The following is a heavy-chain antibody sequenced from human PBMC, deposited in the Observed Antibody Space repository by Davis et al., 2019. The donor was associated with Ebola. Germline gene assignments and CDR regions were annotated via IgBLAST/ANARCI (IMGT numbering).Heavy chain of an antibody. D-gene: IGHD1-26*01. CDR3: ARAYSGRRNWFDP. CDR2: MNPNSGNT. J-gene: IGHJ5*02. Sequence: ASVKVSCKASGYTFTSYDVNWVRQATGQGLEWMGWMNPNSGNTGYAQKFQGRVTMTRNTSISTAYMELSSLTSEDTAVYYCARAYSGRRNWFDPWGQGTLVTVSS. CDR1: GYTFTSYD. V-gene: IGHV1-8*01.